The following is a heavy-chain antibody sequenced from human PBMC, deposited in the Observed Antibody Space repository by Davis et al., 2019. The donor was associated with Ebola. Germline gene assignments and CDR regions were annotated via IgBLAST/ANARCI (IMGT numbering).Heavy chain of an antibody. Sequence: GESLKISCAASGFSFSGFWMSWVRQTPEKGLEWVAQTKQDGSETYYVDSVKGRFAVSRDNAKRSTYLRMSSLRVEDTAVYYCASLYGGSTPPYYYYGMDVWGKGTTVTVSS. V-gene: IGHV3-7*03. CDR1: GFSFSGFW. J-gene: IGHJ6*04. CDR2: TKQDGSET. D-gene: IGHD4-23*01. CDR3: ASLYGGSTPPYYYYGMDV.